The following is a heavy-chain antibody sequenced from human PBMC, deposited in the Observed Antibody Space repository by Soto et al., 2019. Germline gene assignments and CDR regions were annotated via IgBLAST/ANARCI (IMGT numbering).Heavy chain of an antibody. CDR2: INHSGST. CDR1: GGSFSGYY. Sequence: SETLSLTCAVYGGSFSGYYWSWIRQPPGKGLEWIGEINHSGSTNYNPSLKSRVTISVDTSKNQFSLKLSSVTAADTAVYYCARGIYCTNGVCAFDYWGQGTLVTVSS. J-gene: IGHJ4*02. D-gene: IGHD2-8*01. V-gene: IGHV4-34*01. CDR3: ARGIYCTNGVCAFDY.